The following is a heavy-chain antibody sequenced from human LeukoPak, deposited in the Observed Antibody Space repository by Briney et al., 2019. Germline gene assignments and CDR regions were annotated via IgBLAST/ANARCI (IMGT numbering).Heavy chain of an antibody. CDR1: GGSISSYY. CDR3: ARHGYYGSGPDY. D-gene: IGHD3-10*01. CDR2: IYYSGST. J-gene: IGHJ4*02. Sequence: PSETLSLTCTVSGGSISSYYWSWIRQPPGKGLEWIGYIYYSGSTNYNPSLKSRVTISVDTSKNQFSLKLSSVTAADTAVYYCARHGYYGSGPDYWSQGTLVTVSS. V-gene: IGHV4-59*01.